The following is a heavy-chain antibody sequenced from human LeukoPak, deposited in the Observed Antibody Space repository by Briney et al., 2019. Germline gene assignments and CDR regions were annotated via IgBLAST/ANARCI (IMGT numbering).Heavy chain of an antibody. CDR1: GFAFSDFS. CDR3: ASVPRITTFTVVTRRNWFDP. CDR2: ISSNSATM. Sequence: PGGSLRLTCEASGFAFSDFSLNWVRKATGKGLEGISYISSNSATMEYADSVKGRFTISRDNAKNSVFLQMNSLRPEDTGVYYCASVPRITTFTVVTRRNWFDPWGQGTLVTVSS. J-gene: IGHJ5*02. V-gene: IGHV3-48*04. D-gene: IGHD3-3*01.